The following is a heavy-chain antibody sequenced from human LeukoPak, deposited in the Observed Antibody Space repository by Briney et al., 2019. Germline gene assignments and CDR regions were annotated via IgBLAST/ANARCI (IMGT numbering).Heavy chain of an antibody. CDR3: AKRGVVIRVILVGFHKEAYYFDS. V-gene: IGHV3-23*01. CDR2: ISDSGGRT. Sequence: SGGSLRLSCAVSGITLSNYGMSWVRQAPGKGLEWVAGISDSGGRTNYADSVKGRFTISRDNPKNTLYLQMNILRAEDTAVYFCAKRGVVIRVILVGFHKEAYYFDSWGQGALVTVSS. J-gene: IGHJ4*02. D-gene: IGHD3-22*01. CDR1: GITLSNYG.